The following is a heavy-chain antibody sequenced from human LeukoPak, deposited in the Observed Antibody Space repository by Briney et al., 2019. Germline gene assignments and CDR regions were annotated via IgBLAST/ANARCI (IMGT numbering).Heavy chain of an antibody. D-gene: IGHD2-21*02. CDR3: ARSIVVVTAMGNWFDP. J-gene: IGHJ5*02. Sequence: ASVKVSCKASGHTFIGYNMHWVRQAPGQGLEWMGWINPNFGGTDYAQRFQGRVTMTRDTSISTVYMELSRLRSDDTAVYYCARSIVVVTAMGNWFDPWGQGTLVTVSS. V-gene: IGHV1-2*02. CDR1: GHTFIGYN. CDR2: INPNFGGT.